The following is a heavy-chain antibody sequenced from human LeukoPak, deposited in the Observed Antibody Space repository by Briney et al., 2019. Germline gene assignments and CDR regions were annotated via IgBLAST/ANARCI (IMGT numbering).Heavy chain of an antibody. J-gene: IGHJ4*02. V-gene: IGHV3-21*01. CDR3: ARSGPAVDY. CDR2: ISSSSSYI. CDR1: GFSFSSYA. Sequence: GGSLRLSCAASGFSFSSYAMSWVRQPPGKGLEWVSSISSSSSYIYYADSVKGRFTISRDNAKNSLYLQMNSLRAEDTAVYYCARSGPAVDYWGQGTLVTVSS. D-gene: IGHD3-10*01.